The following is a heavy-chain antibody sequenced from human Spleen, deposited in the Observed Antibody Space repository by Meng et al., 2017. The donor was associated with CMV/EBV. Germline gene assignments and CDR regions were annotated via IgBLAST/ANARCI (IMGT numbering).Heavy chain of an antibody. J-gene: IGHJ4*02. Sequence: ASVKVSCKASGYTFTNYYTHWVRQAPGQGLEWMGWINPNSGGTNYAQKFQGRVTMTRDTSISTAYMELSRLRSDDTAVYYCARSDCSGGSCYGYFDYWGQGTLVTVSS. V-gene: IGHV1-2*02. CDR3: ARSDCSGGSCYGYFDY. CDR2: INPNSGGT. D-gene: IGHD2-15*01. CDR1: GYTFTNYY.